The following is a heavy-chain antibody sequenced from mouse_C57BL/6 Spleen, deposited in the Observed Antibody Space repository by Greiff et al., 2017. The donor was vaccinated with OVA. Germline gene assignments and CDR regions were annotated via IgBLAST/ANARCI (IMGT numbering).Heavy chain of an antibody. CDR1: GYTFTDYY. Sequence: EVQLQQSGPVLVKPGASVKMSCKASGYTFTDYYMNWVKQSHGKSLEWIGVINPYNGGTSYNQKFKGKATLTVDKSSSTAYMELNSLTSEDSAVYYCARPLSDFSTTVVATSDYWGQGTTLTVSS. D-gene: IGHD1-1*01. CDR3: ARPLSDFSTTVVATSDY. V-gene: IGHV1-19*01. J-gene: IGHJ2*01. CDR2: INPYNGGT.